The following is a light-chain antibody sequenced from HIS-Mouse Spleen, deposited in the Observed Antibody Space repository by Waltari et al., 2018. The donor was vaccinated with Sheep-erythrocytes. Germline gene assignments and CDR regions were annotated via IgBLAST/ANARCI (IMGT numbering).Light chain of an antibody. J-gene: IGLJ3*02. CDR2: DGS. CDR1: SSDVGSYNL. Sequence: QSALTQPASVSGSPGQSITISCTGTSSDVGSYNLVSWYQQHPGKAPKLMIYDGSKRPSGVSNRFAGSESGNTASVTISGLQAEDEADYYCCSYAGSSTPWVFGGGTKLTVL. CDR3: CSYAGSSTPWV. V-gene: IGLV2-23*01.